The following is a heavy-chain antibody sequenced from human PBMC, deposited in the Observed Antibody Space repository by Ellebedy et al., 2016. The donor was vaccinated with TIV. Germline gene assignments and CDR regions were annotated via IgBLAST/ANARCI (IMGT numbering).Heavy chain of an antibody. CDR3: ARMDAGVTYGYYYMDV. Sequence: GGSLRLXXKGSGYSFTRYWIGWVRQMPGKGLEWMGIIYPGDSETRYSPSFQGQVTISADKSINTAYLQWSSLKASDIGMYYCARMDAGVTYGYYYMDVWGKGTTVTVSS. CDR1: GYSFTRYW. CDR2: IYPGDSET. V-gene: IGHV5-51*01. D-gene: IGHD5-18*01. J-gene: IGHJ6*03.